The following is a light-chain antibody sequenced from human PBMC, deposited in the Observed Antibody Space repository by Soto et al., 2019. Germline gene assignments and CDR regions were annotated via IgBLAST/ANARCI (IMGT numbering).Light chain of an antibody. J-gene: IGLJ1*01. Sequence: QYVLTQPPSVSAAPGQTVIISRSGGSSNIGNYYVSWYQQLPGVAPKLLIFASDKRPSGIPDRFSGSQSGASGTLDITGLQTGDEADYYCGSWDGSLNTYVFGTGTKVTVL. V-gene: IGLV1-51*01. CDR1: SSNIGNYY. CDR3: GSWDGSLNTYV. CDR2: ASD.